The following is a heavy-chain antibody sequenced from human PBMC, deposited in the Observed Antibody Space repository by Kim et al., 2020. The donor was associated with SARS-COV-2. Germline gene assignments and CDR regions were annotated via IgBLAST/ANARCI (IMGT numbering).Heavy chain of an antibody. D-gene: IGHD6-19*01. J-gene: IGHJ6*03. CDR1: GGSLSSSSYY. CDR2: AYYIGNT. Sequence: SETLSLTCTVSGGSLSSSSYYWGWIRQPPGKGLEWIGTAYYIGNTYYNPSLKSRVTISVDTSKNQFSLKLGSVTAADTAVYYCARHQRYSSGRYVAFYYCYIDLWGKGTTVTVSS. CDR3: ARHQRYSSGRYVAFYYCYIDL. V-gene: IGHV4-39*01.